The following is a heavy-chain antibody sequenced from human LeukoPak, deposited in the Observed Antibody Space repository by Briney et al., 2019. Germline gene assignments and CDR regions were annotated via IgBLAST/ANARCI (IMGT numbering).Heavy chain of an antibody. CDR3: ARDQWLALQH. V-gene: IGHV3-53*01. J-gene: IGHJ1*01. CDR1: GVTFSSYA. Sequence: GGSLRLSCAASGVTFSSYAMSWVRQAPGRGLEWVSVLYSDGSTYYADSVKGRFTISRDNSRNTLYLQMNSLRAEDTAVYYCARDQWLALQHWGQGTLVTVSS. CDR2: LYSDGST. D-gene: IGHD6-19*01.